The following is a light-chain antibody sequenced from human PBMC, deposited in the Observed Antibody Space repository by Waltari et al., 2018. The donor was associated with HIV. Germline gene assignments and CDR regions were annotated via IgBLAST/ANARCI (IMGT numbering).Light chain of an antibody. CDR2: DDS. J-gene: IGLJ2*01. Sequence: SYVVSQPPSVSVAPGQTARITCRGNNIGTKSVHWYQQKPGQAPVLVVYDDSDRRSGIPERFSGSNSGNTATLTISRVEAGDEADYYCQVWDSSTYNPEVVFGGGTKMTVL. CDR3: QVWDSSTYNPEVV. V-gene: IGLV3-21*02. CDR1: NIGTKS.